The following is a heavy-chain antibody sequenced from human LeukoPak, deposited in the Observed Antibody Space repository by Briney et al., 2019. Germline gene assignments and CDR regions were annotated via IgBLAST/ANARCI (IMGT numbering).Heavy chain of an antibody. V-gene: IGHV4-34*01. J-gene: IGHJ4*02. Sequence: SETLSLTCAVYGGSFSGYYWSWIRQPPGKGLEWVGEINHSGSTSYNPSLKSRVTISVDTSKNQFSLKLSSVTAADTAVYYCARGYCSGGSCYSHFDYWGQGTLVTVSS. D-gene: IGHD2-15*01. CDR1: GGSFSGYY. CDR2: INHSGST. CDR3: ARGYCSGGSCYSHFDY.